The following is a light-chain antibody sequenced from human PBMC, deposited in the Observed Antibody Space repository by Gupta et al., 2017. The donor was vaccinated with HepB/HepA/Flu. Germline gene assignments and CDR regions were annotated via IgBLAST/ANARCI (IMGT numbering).Light chain of an antibody. J-gene: IGLJ3*02. CDR3: CSFAGSYTWV. Sequence: QSALTQPRSVSASPGQSVTISCTGASSDVGGYNYVSWYQQHPGKAPKVIIYDVIKRPSGVPDRFSGSKSGDTASLTISGLQVEDEADYYCCSFAGSYTWVFGGGTKLTVL. V-gene: IGLV2-11*01. CDR2: DVI. CDR1: SSDVGGYNY.